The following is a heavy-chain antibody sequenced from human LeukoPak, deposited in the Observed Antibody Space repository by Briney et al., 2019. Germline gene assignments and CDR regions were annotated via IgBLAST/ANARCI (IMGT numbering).Heavy chain of an antibody. CDR2: IYPSGST. CDR3: AREVYYGSENFDY. V-gene: IGHV4-4*07. D-gene: IGHD3-10*01. CDR1: GGSISSYY. Sequence: SETLSLTCTVSGGSISSYYLIWIRQPAGKGLEWIGRIYPSGSTNYNPSLKSRVTMSVDTSKNQFSLKLSSVTAADTAVYYCAREVYYGSENFDYWGQGTLGTVSS. J-gene: IGHJ4*02.